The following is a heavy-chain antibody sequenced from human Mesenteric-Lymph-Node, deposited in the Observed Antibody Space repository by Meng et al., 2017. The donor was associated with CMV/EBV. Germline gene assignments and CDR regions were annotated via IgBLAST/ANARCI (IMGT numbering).Heavy chain of an antibody. CDR2: ISGSGGGT. D-gene: IGHD2-15*01. J-gene: IGHJ4*02. V-gene: IGHV3-23*01. CDR3: AKSFLGKGYCSGGSCYFFDY. CDR1: SSYA. Sequence: SSYAMNWVRQAPGKGPEWVSVISGSGGGTYYADSVKDRFTISRDNSKNTLYLQMNGLRAEDTAVYYCAKSFLGKGYCSGGSCYFFDYWGQGTLVTVSS.